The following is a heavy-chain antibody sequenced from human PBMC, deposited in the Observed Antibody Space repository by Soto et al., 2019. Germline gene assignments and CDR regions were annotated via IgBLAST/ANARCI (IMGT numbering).Heavy chain of an antibody. V-gene: IGHV3-48*02. Sequence: EVQLVESGGGLVQPGGSLRLSCAASGFTFSSYSMNWVRQAPGKGLEWVSYISSSSSTIYYADSVKGRFTISRDNAKHSLYLQMNSLRDEDTAVYYCARGNDYGDFPYYYGMDVWGQGTTVTVSS. CDR2: ISSSSSTI. CDR3: ARGNDYGDFPYYYGMDV. D-gene: IGHD4-17*01. CDR1: GFTFSSYS. J-gene: IGHJ6*02.